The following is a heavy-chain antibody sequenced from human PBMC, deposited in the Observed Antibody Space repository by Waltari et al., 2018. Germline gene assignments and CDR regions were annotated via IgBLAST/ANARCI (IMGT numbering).Heavy chain of an antibody. CDR3: ARVQGWPTIPDY. V-gene: IGHV3-53*01. J-gene: IGHJ4*02. CDR2: IHSGGTT. D-gene: IGHD1-1*01. CDR1: GFTVSSDY. Sequence: EVQLVESGGGLIQPGGSLRLSCAATGFTVSSDYMSWVRQAPGKGLEVISVIHSGGTTYYSDTVKGRFTISRDNSKNTLDLQMNSLRAEDTAVYYCARVQGWPTIPDYWGQGTLVTVSS.